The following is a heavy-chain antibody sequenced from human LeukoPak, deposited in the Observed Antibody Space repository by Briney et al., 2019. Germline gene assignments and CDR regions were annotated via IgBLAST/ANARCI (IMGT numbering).Heavy chain of an antibody. CDR2: INPNSGGT. D-gene: IGHD2-15*01. V-gene: IGHV1-2*04. CDR1: GYTCTGYY. CDR3: ARGVYCSGGSCYSGYYYGMDV. J-gene: IGHJ6*04. Sequence: ASVKVSCKASGYTCTGYYMHWVRQAPGQGLEWMGWINPNSGGTNYAQKFQGWVTMTRDTSISTAYMELSRLRSDDTAVYYCARGVYCSGGSCYSGYYYGMDVWGKGTTVTVSS.